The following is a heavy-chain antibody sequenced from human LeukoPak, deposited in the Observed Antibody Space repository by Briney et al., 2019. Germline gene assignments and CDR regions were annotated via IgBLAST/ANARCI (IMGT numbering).Heavy chain of an antibody. CDR2: IYTSGST. Sequence: TSETLSLTCTVSGGSISSGSYYWSWIRQPAGKGLEWIGRIYTSGSTNYNPSLKSRVTISVDTSKNQFSLKLSSVTAADTAVYYCARETSELWFGELSHSNWFDPWGQGTLVTVSS. D-gene: IGHD3-10*01. V-gene: IGHV4-61*02. J-gene: IGHJ5*02. CDR1: GGSISSGSYY. CDR3: ARETSELWFGELSHSNWFDP.